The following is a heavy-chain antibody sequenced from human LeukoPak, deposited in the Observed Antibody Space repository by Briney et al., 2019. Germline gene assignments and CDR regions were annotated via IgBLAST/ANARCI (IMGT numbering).Heavy chain of an antibody. J-gene: IGHJ4*02. CDR1: GFTFSSYA. Sequence: GRSLRLSCAASGFTFSSYAMHWVRQAPGKGLEWVAVISYDGSNKYYADSVKGRFTISRDNSKNTLYLQMNSLRAEDTAVYYCARGGVLVRGEKDTGFDYWGQGTLVTVSS. D-gene: IGHD3-10*01. CDR2: ISYDGSNK. V-gene: IGHV3-30-3*01. CDR3: ARGGVLVRGEKDTGFDY.